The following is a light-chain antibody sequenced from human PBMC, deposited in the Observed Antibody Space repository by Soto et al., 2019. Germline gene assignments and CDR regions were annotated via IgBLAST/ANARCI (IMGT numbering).Light chain of an antibody. J-gene: IGKJ4*01. Sequence: EIVFTQSPATLSLSPGERATLSCRASQSVSTYLAWYQQKPGQAPRLLIYDASNRATGIPARFTGSGSGTDFTLTISSLEPEDFAVYYCQQRRNWPRLAFGGGTKVDIK. CDR3: QQRRNWPRLA. V-gene: IGKV3-11*01. CDR1: QSVSTY. CDR2: DAS.